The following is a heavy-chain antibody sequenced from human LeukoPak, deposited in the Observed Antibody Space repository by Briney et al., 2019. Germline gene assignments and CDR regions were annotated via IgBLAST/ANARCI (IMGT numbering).Heavy chain of an antibody. Sequence: GGSLRLSCAASGFTVGLYWMSWVRRAPGKGLEWVANINQDGSENYSVDSVKGRFTISRDNAKSSLYLQMNSLRVEDTAVYYCARNPQWLSYSMDVWGQGTTVTASS. J-gene: IGHJ6*02. CDR2: INQDGSEN. D-gene: IGHD6-19*01. V-gene: IGHV3-7*01. CDR3: ARNPQWLSYSMDV. CDR1: GFTVGLYW.